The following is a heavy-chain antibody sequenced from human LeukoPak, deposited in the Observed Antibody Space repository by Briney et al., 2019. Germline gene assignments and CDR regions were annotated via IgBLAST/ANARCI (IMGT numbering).Heavy chain of an antibody. Sequence: PGGSLRLSCAASGFTFSNYWMSWVRQAPGKGLEWVANIKQDGSEKYYVDSVKGRFTISRDNAKNSLYLQMNSLRAEDTAVYYCARRRCGDYFFDYWGQGTLVTVSS. CDR3: ARRRCGDYFFDY. CDR1: GFTFSNYW. D-gene: IGHD4-17*01. CDR2: IKQDGSEK. J-gene: IGHJ4*02. V-gene: IGHV3-7*01.